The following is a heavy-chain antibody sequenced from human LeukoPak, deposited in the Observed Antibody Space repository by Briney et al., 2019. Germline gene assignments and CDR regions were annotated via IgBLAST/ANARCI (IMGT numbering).Heavy chain of an antibody. CDR1: GFSFASYE. CDR2: ISGSGGST. CDR3: AKDWGAGEGAFDI. J-gene: IGHJ3*02. Sequence: GGSLRLSCAASGFSFASYEMNWVRQAPGKGLEWVSVISGSGGSTYDADSVKGRFTMSRDNSKNTLYLQMNSLRAEDTAVYYCAKDWGAGEGAFDIWGQGTMVTVSS. V-gene: IGHV3-23*01. D-gene: IGHD1-26*01.